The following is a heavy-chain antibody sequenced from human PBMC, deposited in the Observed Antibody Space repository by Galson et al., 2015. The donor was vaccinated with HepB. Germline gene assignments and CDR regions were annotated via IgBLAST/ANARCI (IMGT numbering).Heavy chain of an antibody. D-gene: IGHD1-26*01. V-gene: IGHV3-74*01. Sequence: SLRLSCAASGFTFSSDWIHWVRQAPGKGLVWLSRISGDGRATNYAASVKGRFIISRDNAKNTVFLQMSGLRDEDTAIYYCTRGPYGTYGLFESWGQGALGTVSS. CDR1: GFTFSSDW. CDR2: ISGDGRAT. J-gene: IGHJ1*01. CDR3: TRGPYGTYGLFES.